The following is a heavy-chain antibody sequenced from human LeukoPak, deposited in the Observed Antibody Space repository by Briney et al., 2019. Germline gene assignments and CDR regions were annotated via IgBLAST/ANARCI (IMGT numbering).Heavy chain of an antibody. Sequence: GESLKISCKGSGYSFTSYWIGWVRQMPGKGLEWMGIIYPGDSDTRYSPSFQGQVTISADKSISTAYLQWSSLKASDTAMYYCARGRYYYDSSGYLRDFDYWGQGTLVTVSS. D-gene: IGHD3-22*01. CDR2: IYPGDSDT. CDR1: GYSFTSYW. CDR3: ARGRYYYDSSGYLRDFDY. J-gene: IGHJ4*02. V-gene: IGHV5-51*01.